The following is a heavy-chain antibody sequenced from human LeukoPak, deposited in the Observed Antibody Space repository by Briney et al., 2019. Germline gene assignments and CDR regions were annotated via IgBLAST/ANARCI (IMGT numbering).Heavy chain of an antibody. Sequence: GESLKISCXGSGYSFTSYWIGWVRQMPGEGLEWMRIIYPGDSDTRYSPSFQGQVTISADKSISTAYLQWSSLKASDTAMYYCARLMPDFLLVGDYWGQGTLVTVSS. CDR3: ARLMPDFLLVGDY. V-gene: IGHV5-51*01. CDR2: IYPGDSDT. J-gene: IGHJ4*02. D-gene: IGHD1-26*01. CDR1: GYSFTSYW.